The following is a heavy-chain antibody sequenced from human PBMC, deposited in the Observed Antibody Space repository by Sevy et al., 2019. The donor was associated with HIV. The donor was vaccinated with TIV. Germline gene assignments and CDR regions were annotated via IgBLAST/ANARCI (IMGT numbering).Heavy chain of an antibody. CDR3: ARDLRYIVVVVAATHPYFDY. V-gene: IGHV1-18*01. CDR2: ISAYNGNT. J-gene: IGHJ4*02. CDR1: GYTFTSYG. D-gene: IGHD2-15*01. Sequence: ASVKVSCKASGYTFTSYGISWVRQAPGQGLEWMGWISAYNGNTNYAQTLQGRVTMTTDTSTSTAYMELRSLRSDDTAVYYCARDLRYIVVVVAATHPYFDYWGQGTLVTVSS.